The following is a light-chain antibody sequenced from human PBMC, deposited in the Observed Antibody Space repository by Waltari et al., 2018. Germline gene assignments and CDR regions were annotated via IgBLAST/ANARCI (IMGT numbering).Light chain of an antibody. CDR1: QSVSSN. V-gene: IGKV3D-15*01. J-gene: IGKJ2*01. CDR2: GAS. CDR3: QQYNNWPPYT. Sequence: EIVMTQSPATLSVSPGERATLSCRASQSVSSNLAWYQQKPGQAPRRLIYGASTRATGIPARFSGSGSGTEFTLTISSLQSEDFAVYYCQQYNNWPPYTFGQGTKLEIK.